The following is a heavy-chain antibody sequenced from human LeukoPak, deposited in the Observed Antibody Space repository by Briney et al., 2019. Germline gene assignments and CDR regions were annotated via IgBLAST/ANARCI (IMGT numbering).Heavy chain of an antibody. Sequence: ASVKVSCKASGYTFTGYYMHWVGQAPGQGLEWMGWINPNSGGTNYAQKFQGRVTMTRDTSISTAYMELSRLRSDDTAVYYCARGLLQITFGGVIVMGNMRYYYYYYMDVWGKGTTVTVSS. V-gene: IGHV1-2*02. CDR2: INPNSGGT. CDR3: ARGLLQITFGGVIVMGNMRYYYYYYMDV. CDR1: GYTFTGYY. D-gene: IGHD3-16*02. J-gene: IGHJ6*03.